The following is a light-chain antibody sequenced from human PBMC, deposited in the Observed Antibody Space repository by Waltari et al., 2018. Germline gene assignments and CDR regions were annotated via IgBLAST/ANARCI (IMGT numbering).Light chain of an antibody. Sequence: DIQMTQSPSSLSASVGDTVTITCRASQGISSYLACYQQKPGKAPKRLIYAASTLQSGVPSRFSGSGSRTDFTLTISSLQPEDFATYYGQQHNSHPPTFGQGTKVEIK. V-gene: IGKV1-16*01. CDR2: AAS. J-gene: IGKJ1*01. CDR1: QGISSY. CDR3: QQHNSHPPT.